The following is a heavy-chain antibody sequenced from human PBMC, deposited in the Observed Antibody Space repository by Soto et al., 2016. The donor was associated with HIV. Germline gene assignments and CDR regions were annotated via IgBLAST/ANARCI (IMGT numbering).Heavy chain of an antibody. Sequence: EVQLVESGGGLVKPGESLRLSCVVSGFTFSAYSINWVRQAPGMGLEWVSYISVSGDTIVYADSVKGRFTISRDNARNSVYLQMNSLRAEDTAVYFCARQSSSTELDYVGPGNPGHRLL. CDR1: GFTFSAYS. V-gene: IGHV3-48*01. J-gene: IGHJ4*02. CDR3: ARQSSSTELDY. CDR2: ISVSGDTI. D-gene: IGHD2-2*01.